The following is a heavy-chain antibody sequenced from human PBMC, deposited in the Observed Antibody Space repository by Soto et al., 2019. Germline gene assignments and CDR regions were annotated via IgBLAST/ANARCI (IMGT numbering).Heavy chain of an antibody. D-gene: IGHD6-13*01. Sequence: ASVKVSFKASGYTFTSYGISWVRQAPGQGLEWMGWISAYNGNTNYAQKLQGRVTMTTDTSTSTAYMELRSLRSDDTAVYYCARDYSSSWYLPYYYYYMDVWGKGTTVTVSS. J-gene: IGHJ6*03. V-gene: IGHV1-18*01. CDR1: GYTFTSYG. CDR2: ISAYNGNT. CDR3: ARDYSSSWYLPYYYYYMDV.